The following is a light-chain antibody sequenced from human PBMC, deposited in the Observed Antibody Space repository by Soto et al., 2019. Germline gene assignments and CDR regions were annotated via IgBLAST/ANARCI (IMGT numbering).Light chain of an antibody. V-gene: IGKV3-20*01. Sequence: EIVLAQSPGTLSLSPGERATLSCRASQSVSNNYLAWYQQKPGQAPRLLIYGASSLQSGVPSRFSGSGFGTDFTLTISSLQPEDSAIYYCQQADTFPITFGQGTRLEIK. CDR3: QQADTFPIT. CDR1: QSVSNNY. CDR2: GAS. J-gene: IGKJ5*01.